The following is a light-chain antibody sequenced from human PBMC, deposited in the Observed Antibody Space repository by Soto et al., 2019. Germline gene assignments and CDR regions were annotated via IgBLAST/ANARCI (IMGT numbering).Light chain of an antibody. CDR2: DVS. V-gene: IGLV2-14*03. J-gene: IGLJ1*01. CDR3: SSYTSSSTLNV. CDR1: SSDVGGYDY. Sequence: QSVLTQPASVSGSPGQSITISCTGTSSDVGGYDYVSWYQHHPGKAPKLMIYDVSNRPSGVSVRFSGSKSGNTASLTISGLQAEDEADYYCSSYTSSSTLNVFGTGTKLTVL.